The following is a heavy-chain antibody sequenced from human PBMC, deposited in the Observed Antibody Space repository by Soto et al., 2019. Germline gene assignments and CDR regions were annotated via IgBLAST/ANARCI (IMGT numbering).Heavy chain of an antibody. D-gene: IGHD3-10*01. CDR2: IYYSGST. CDR3: ARGNLWFGESFWFDP. V-gene: IGHV4-59*01. Sequence: SETLSLTCTVSGGSTSREYCSWIRQPPGKGLEWIGYIYYSGSTNYNPSLKSRVTISVDTSKNQFSLKLSSVTAADTAVYYCARGNLWFGESFWFDPWGQGTLVTVS. J-gene: IGHJ5*02. CDR1: GGSTSREY.